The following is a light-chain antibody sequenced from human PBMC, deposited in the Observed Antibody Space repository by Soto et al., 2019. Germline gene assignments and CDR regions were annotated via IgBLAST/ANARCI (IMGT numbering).Light chain of an antibody. CDR1: QSISSW. CDR2: AAS. V-gene: IGKV1-39*01. Sequence: DIQMTQSPSTLSGSAGYRVTITCRASQSISSWLAWYQQKPGKAPKLLIYAASNLQSGVPSRFSASGSGTDFTLTLNSLQPEDFATYYCQQGYSTPWTFGQGTTGDIK. CDR3: QQGYSTPWT. J-gene: IGKJ1*01.